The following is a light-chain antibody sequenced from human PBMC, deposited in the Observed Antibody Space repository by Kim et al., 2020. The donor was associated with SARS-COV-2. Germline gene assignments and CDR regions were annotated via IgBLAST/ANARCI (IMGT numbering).Light chain of an antibody. Sequence: EIVLTQSTGTLSLSPGERATLSCRASQSVSSSYLAWYQQKPGQAPRLLIYRASSRATGIPDRFSGSGSGTDFTLTISRLEPEDFAVYYCQQYDNSRTFGQGTKVDIK. CDR1: QSVSSSY. J-gene: IGKJ1*01. V-gene: IGKV3-20*01. CDR2: RAS. CDR3: QQYDNSRT.